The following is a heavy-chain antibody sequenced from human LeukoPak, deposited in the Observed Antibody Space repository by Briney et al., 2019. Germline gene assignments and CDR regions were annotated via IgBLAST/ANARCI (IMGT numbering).Heavy chain of an antibody. CDR3: VFYYDSSGSAFDI. D-gene: IGHD3-22*01. J-gene: IGHJ3*02. Sequence: SETLSLTCTVSGGSISSYYWSWIRQPAGKGLEWIGRIYTSGSTNYNPSLKSRVTMSVDTSKNQFSLKLSSVTAADTAVYYCVFYYDSSGSAFDIWGQGTMVTVSS. V-gene: IGHV4-4*07. CDR1: GGSISSYY. CDR2: IYTSGST.